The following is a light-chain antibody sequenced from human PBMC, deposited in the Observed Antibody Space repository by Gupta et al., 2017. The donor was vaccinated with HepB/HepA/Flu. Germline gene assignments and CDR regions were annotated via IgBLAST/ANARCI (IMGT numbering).Light chain of an antibody. J-gene: IGKJ4*01. CDR1: QSVIYSSNNKNY. CDR2: WAS. V-gene: IGKV4-1*01. Sequence: DIVMTQSPDSLALSLGERATINCKSSQSVIYSSNNKNYLAWYQQKAGQPPKLLIYWASTRESGVPDRFSGSGSGTDFTLTISSQQAEDVAVYFCQQYYGTPLTFGGGTKVEI. CDR3: QQYYGTPLT.